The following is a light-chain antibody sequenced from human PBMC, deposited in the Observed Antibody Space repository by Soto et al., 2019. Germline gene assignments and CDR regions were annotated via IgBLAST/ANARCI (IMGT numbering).Light chain of an antibody. CDR3: QQSYFTPIT. CDR2: TTS. J-gene: IGKJ5*01. CDR1: QTINSY. Sequence: DIQMTQSPSSLSASVGDRVTITCRASQTINSYLNWYQQKSGKAPKLLIYTTSRLGGGVPSRFSGSGSGTDFTLTINNLQPEDFATYYCQQSYFTPITFGQGTRLEIK. V-gene: IGKV1-39*01.